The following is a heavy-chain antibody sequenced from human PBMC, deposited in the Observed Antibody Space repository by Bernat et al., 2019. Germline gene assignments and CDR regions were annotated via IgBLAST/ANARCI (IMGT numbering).Heavy chain of an antibody. Sequence: QLQLQESGPGLVKPSETLSLTCTVSGGSIISSSYYWGWIRQPPGKGLEWIGIFYYSGSTYYNPSLKSRVTMSEDTSKSQFCLKMSSETAADTAVYYCEASARYDVLAGYYNPTLDYWGQGTLVTVSS. V-gene: IGHV4-39*01. D-gene: IGHD3-9*01. J-gene: IGHJ4*02. CDR2: FYYSGST. CDR1: GGSIISSSYY. CDR3: EASARYDVLAGYYNPTLDY.